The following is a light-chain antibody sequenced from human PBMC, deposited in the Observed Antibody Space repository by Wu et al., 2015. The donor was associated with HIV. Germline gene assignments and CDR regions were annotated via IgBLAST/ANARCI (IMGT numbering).Light chain of an antibody. CDR2: ASS. J-gene: IGKJ1*01. Sequence: VLTQSPATLSLSPGERVTLSCRASQSIERNSLMWYQKRPGHAPWPIMYASSNRAPGVPDRFSGSGSGTDFTLTIHRLQPEDIAVYYCQFYSIPLRTFGQGPKVEFK. CDR3: QFYSIPLRT. V-gene: IGKV3-20*01. CDR1: QSIERNS.